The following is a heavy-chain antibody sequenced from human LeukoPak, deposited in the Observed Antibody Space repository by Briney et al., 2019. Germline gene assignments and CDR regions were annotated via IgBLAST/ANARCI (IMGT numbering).Heavy chain of an antibody. CDR2: ISSSSSYI. V-gene: IGHV3-21*01. CDR1: GFTFSSYS. D-gene: IGHD6-13*01. Sequence: PGGSLRLSCAASGFTFSSYSMNWVRQAPGKGLEWVSSISSSSSYIYYADSVKSRFTISRDNAKNSLYLQMNSLRAEDTAVYYCARDQQLVRLGFDYWGQGTLVTVSS. J-gene: IGHJ4*02. CDR3: ARDQQLVRLGFDY.